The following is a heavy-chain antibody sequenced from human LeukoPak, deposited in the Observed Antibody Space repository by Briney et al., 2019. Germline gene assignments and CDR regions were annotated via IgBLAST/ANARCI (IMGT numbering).Heavy chain of an antibody. Sequence: GSLRLSCAASGFTFSSYWMSWVRQAPGKGLEWVANIKQDGSEKYYVDSVKGRFTISRDNAKNSLYLQMNSLRAEDTAVYYCARYYDFWSGELLDYWGQGTLVTVSS. CDR1: GFTFSSYW. V-gene: IGHV3-7*01. CDR3: ARYYDFWSGELLDY. J-gene: IGHJ4*02. CDR2: IKQDGSEK. D-gene: IGHD3-3*01.